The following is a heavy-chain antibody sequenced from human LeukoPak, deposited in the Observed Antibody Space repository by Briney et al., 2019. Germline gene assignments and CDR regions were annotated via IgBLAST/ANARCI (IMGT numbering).Heavy chain of an antibody. CDR3: ARELSMAGNWFDP. CDR1: GYTFTGYY. D-gene: IGHD2/OR15-2a*01. Sequence: ASVKVSCKASGYTFTGYYMHWVRQAPGQGLEWMGVINPSRGSASYPQKFQGRVTMTRDTSISTAYMELSRLRSDDTAVYYCARELSMAGNWFDPWGQGTLVTVSS. J-gene: IGHJ5*02. V-gene: IGHV1-2*02. CDR2: INPSRGSA.